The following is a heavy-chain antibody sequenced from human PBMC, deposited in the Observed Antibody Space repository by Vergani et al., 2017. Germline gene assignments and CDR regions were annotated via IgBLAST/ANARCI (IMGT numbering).Heavy chain of an antibody. CDR2: IYYSGRT. CDR1: GGSISSHY. J-gene: IGHJ3*02. Sequence: QVQLQESGPGLVKPSETLSLTCTVSGGSISSHYWSWFRQPPGQGLEWFGYIYYSGRTNYNPSLNVRVTRSVDPSKNPFSLKLISVTAADTAVYDCARDVPMIQAAFDIWGQGTMVTVSS. D-gene: IGHD3-22*01. V-gene: IGHV4-59*11. CDR3: ARDVPMIQAAFDI.